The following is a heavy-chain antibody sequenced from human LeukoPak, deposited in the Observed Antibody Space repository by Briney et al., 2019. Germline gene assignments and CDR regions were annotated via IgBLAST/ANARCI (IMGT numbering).Heavy chain of an antibody. D-gene: IGHD3-10*01. CDR2: INGDGSST. CDR3: ARVRYDYYGMDV. V-gene: IGHV3-74*01. Sequence: GGSLRLSCAASAFTFSSYWMHWVRQGPGKGLLWVSRINGDGSSTSYAGSVEGRFTISRDNAKNTLYLQMNSLRAEDTAVYYCARVRYDYYGMDVWGQGTTVTVSS. J-gene: IGHJ6*02. CDR1: AFTFSSYW.